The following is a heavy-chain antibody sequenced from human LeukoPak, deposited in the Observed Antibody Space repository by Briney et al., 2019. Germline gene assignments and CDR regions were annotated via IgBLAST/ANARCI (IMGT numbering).Heavy chain of an antibody. CDR1: GFTFSDYY. Sequence: PGGSLRLSCAASGFTFSDYYMSWIRQAPGKGLEWVSYISSSGSTIYYADSVKGRFTISRDNAKNSLYLQMNSLRAEDTAVYYCARDRKVATSHYYYYYHMDVWGKGTTVTVSS. J-gene: IGHJ6*03. CDR2: ISSSGSTI. V-gene: IGHV3-11*01. CDR3: ARDRKVATSHYYYYYHMDV. D-gene: IGHD5-12*01.